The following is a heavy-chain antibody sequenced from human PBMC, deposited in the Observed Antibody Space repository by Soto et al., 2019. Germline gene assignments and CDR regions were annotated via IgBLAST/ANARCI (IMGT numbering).Heavy chain of an antibody. D-gene: IGHD2-15*01. CDR1: GFSLSGYW. CDR3: ARGRYCSGGSCADYSMDS. V-gene: IGHV3-74*01. J-gene: IGHJ6*03. CDR2: IKSDGSST. Sequence: GGSLTLSCAASGFSLSGYWMHWVRQAPGRGLVWVSRIKSDGSSTSYGDSVKGRFTISRDNAKNTLYLQMNSLRAEDTAVYYCARGRYCSGGSCADYSMDSWGKGTTVTIAS.